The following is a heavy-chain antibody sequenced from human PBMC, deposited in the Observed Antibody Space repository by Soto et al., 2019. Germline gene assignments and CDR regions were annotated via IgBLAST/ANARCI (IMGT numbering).Heavy chain of an antibody. Sequence: QLQLQESGPGLVKPSETLSLTCTVSGGSISSSSYYWGWIRQPPGKGLEWIGSIYYSGSTYYNPSLRSRVTMSVDTSKNQFSLKLSSVTAADTAVYYCARRFSVVVVAATEYYFDYWGQGTLVTVSS. CDR3: ARRFSVVVVAATEYYFDY. V-gene: IGHV4-39*01. CDR1: GGSISSSSYY. J-gene: IGHJ4*02. D-gene: IGHD2-15*01. CDR2: IYYSGST.